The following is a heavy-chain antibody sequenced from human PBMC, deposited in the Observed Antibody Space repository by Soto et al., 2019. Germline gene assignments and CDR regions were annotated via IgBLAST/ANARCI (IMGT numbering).Heavy chain of an antibody. CDR1: GVTFSSYA. CDR3: AKETRGRWDY. Sequence: EVQRLESGGGLVQPGGSLTLSCAASGVTFSSYAMSWVRQSPGKGLDWVSSISSGGGGTYHADSVKGRFTISRDNFKNTLNLQMSSLRAEDPAVYYCAKETRGRWDYWGQGTLVTVYS. J-gene: IGHJ4*02. V-gene: IGHV3-23*01. D-gene: IGHD3-16*01. CDR2: ISSGGGGT.